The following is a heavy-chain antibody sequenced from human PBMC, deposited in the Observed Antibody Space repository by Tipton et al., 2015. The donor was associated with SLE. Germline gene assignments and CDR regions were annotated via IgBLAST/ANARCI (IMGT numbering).Heavy chain of an antibody. CDR3: ARGPNTYYYGAGSRDAFDI. J-gene: IGHJ3*02. CDR1: GFTFSSYG. D-gene: IGHD3-10*01. Sequence: SLRLSCAASGFTFSSYGMHWARQAPGKGLEWVAFIRYDGSNKYYADSVKGRFTISRDNSKNTLYLQMNSLRAEDTAVYYCARGPNTYYYGAGSRDAFDIWGQGTMVTVSS. CDR2: IRYDGSNK. V-gene: IGHV3-30*02.